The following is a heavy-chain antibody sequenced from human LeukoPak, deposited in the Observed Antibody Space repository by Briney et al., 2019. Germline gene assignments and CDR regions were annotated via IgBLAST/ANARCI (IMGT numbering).Heavy chain of an antibody. CDR3: AKDPTNYYDSSPFYYYYGMDV. D-gene: IGHD3-22*01. CDR2: ISGSGGST. V-gene: IGHV3-23*01. J-gene: IGHJ6*02. CDR1: GFIFSGYA. Sequence: GGSLRLSCAASGFIFSGYAMSWVRQAPGKGLEWVSAISGSGGSTYYADSVKGRFTISRDNSKNTLYLQMNSLRAEDTAVYYCAKDPTNYYDSSPFYYYYGMDVWGQGTTVTVSS.